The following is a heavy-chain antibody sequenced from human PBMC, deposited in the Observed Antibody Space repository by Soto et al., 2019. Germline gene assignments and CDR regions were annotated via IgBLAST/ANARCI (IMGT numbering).Heavy chain of an antibody. D-gene: IGHD6-13*01. CDR1: GGTFSSYA. J-gene: IGHJ6*02. CDR2: IIPIFGTA. V-gene: IGHV1-69*13. Sequence: SVKVSCKASGGTFSSYAISWVRQAPGQGLEWMGGIIPIFGTANYAQKFQGRVTITADESTSTAYMELSSLRSEDTAVYYCASSEIAAPYYYYGMDVWGQGTTVTVSS. CDR3: ASSEIAAPYYYYGMDV.